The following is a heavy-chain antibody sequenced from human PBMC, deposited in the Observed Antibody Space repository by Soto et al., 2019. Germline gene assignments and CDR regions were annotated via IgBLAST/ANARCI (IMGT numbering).Heavy chain of an antibody. CDR1: GFTFSSYS. V-gene: IGHV3-23*01. CDR3: AKDPKTLYCGGDCYHGHYSDY. Sequence: GGSLRLSCAASGFTFSSYSMSWVRQAPGKGLEWVSAISGSGGSTYYADSVKGRFTISRDNSKNTLFLQMNSLRAEDTAVYYCAKDPKTLYCGGDCYHGHYSDYWGQGTLVTVSS. CDR2: ISGSGGST. J-gene: IGHJ4*02. D-gene: IGHD2-21*02.